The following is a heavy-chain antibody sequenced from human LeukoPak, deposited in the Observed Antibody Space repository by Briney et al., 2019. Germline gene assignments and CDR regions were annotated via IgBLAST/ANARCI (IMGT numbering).Heavy chain of an antibody. Sequence: SETLSLTCAVSGYSISSGYYWGWIRQPAGKGLEWIGSIYHSGSTYYNPSLKSRVTISVDTSKNQFSLKLSSVTAADTAVYYCARGDIDYYYMDVWGKGTTVTVSS. CDR2: IYHSGST. D-gene: IGHD2-15*01. CDR1: GYSISSGYY. J-gene: IGHJ6*03. V-gene: IGHV4-38-2*01. CDR3: ARGDIDYYYMDV.